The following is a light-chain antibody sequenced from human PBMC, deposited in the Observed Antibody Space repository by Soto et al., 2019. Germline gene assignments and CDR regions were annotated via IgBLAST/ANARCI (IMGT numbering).Light chain of an antibody. CDR2: DND. CDR3: ATWDSSLGAGV. Sequence: QSVLTQPPSVSAAPGQKVTISCSGSGSNIGKDFVSWYHHLPGTAPKLLIYDNDKRPSGIPDRFSGSKSGTSATLGITGLQTGDEADYYCATWDSSLGAGVFGGGTKLTVL. J-gene: IGLJ2*01. V-gene: IGLV1-51*01. CDR1: GSNIGKDF.